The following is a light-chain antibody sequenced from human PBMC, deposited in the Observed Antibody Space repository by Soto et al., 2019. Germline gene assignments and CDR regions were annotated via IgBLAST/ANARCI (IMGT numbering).Light chain of an antibody. Sequence: EIVMTQSPATLSVSPGERVTLSCRASQSVSSNLAWYQQKPGQAPRLLIYGASTRATGIPARFSGSGSGTEFTLTISRLQSEDFAVYYCQQYNNWPPHTFGQGTKLEIK. CDR2: GAS. J-gene: IGKJ2*01. CDR3: QQYNNWPPHT. CDR1: QSVSSN. V-gene: IGKV3-15*01.